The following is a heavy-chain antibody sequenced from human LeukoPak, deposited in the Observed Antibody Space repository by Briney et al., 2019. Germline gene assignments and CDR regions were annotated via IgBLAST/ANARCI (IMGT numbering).Heavy chain of an antibody. J-gene: IGHJ4*02. CDR2: MSSDGRKE. CDR1: GFTFSSFA. D-gene: IGHD6-6*01. Sequence: PGGSLRLSCAASGFTFSSFAMHWVRQAPGKGLEWVAVMSSDGRKEYYADSVKGRFTISRDNSKNTLYLQMNSLRAEDTAVYYCAKDLFSKYGSSTYFDYWGQGTLVTVSS. CDR3: AKDLFSKYGSSTYFDY. V-gene: IGHV3-30*07.